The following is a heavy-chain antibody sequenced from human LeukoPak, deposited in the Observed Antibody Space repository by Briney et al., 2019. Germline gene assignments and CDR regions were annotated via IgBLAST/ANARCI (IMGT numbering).Heavy chain of an antibody. J-gene: IGHJ4*02. V-gene: IGHV3-9*01. CDR2: ISWNSGSI. D-gene: IGHD3-9*01. CDR3: GKGAWEGRYFGWLGQN. CDR1: GFTFDVYA. Sequence: PGRSLRLSCAASGFTFDVYAMHCVREAPGKGLEWVSGISWNSGSIGYADSVKGRFTICRGNAKNSLYLQMNSLRAEDTDLYCCGKGAWEGRYFGWLGQNWGQGTLVTVSS.